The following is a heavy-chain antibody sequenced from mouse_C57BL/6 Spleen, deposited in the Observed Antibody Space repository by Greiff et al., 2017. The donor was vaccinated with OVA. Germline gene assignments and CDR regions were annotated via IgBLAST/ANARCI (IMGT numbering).Heavy chain of an antibody. CDR1: GFSLTSYG. J-gene: IGHJ4*01. V-gene: IGHV2-6-1*01. Sequence: VQVVESGPGLVAPSQSLSITCTVSGFSLTSYGVHWVRQPPGKGLAWLVVIWSDGSTNYNSALKSRLSISKDNSKSQVFVKMNSLQTDDTAMYYCARHADSSGYRYYAMDYWGQGTSVTVSS. CDR2: IWSDGST. CDR3: ARHADSSGYRYYAMDY. D-gene: IGHD3-2*02.